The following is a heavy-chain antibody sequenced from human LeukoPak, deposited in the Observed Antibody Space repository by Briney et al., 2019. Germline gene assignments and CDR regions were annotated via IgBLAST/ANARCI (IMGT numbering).Heavy chain of an antibody. J-gene: IGHJ3*02. CDR3: ARFDCSTGSRQWTFDI. Sequence: ASVKVSCKASGYSSTSYGISWVRQAPGQGLEWMGWITVYNGNTNYAQDLQGRVTMTTDTSTRTAYMELRSLRSDDTAVYFCARFDCSTGSRQWTFDIWGQGTMVTVSS. V-gene: IGHV1-18*01. CDR2: ITVYNGNT. CDR1: GYSSTSYG. D-gene: IGHD2-15*01.